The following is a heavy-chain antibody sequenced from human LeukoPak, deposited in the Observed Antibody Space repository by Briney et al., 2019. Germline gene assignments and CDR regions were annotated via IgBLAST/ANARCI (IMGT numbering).Heavy chain of an antibody. CDR1: GFTFSGYG. Sequence: GGSLRLSCAASGFTFSGYGMHWVRQAPGKGLEWVSTISYDGSNKNYADSVKGRFTISRDNSKNTLYLQMNSLRAEDTAVYYCAKDLRVVTASHFDYWGQGTLVTVSS. D-gene: IGHD2-21*02. CDR2: ISYDGSNK. J-gene: IGHJ4*02. V-gene: IGHV3-30*18. CDR3: AKDLRVVTASHFDY.